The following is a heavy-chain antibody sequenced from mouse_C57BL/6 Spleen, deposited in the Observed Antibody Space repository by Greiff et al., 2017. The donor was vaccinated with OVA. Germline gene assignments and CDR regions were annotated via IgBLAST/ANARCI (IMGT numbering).Heavy chain of an antibody. J-gene: IGHJ2*01. CDR3: APNWEREDYLDY. Sequence: VQLQQSGAELASPGASVKLSCKASGYTFTSYGISWVKQRTGQGLEWIGEIYPRSGNTYYNEKFKGKATLTADKSSSTAYMELRSLTAEDSAVYFCAPNWEREDYLDYWGQGTTLTVSS. CDR1: GYTFTSYG. V-gene: IGHV1-81*01. D-gene: IGHD4-1*01. CDR2: IYPRSGNT.